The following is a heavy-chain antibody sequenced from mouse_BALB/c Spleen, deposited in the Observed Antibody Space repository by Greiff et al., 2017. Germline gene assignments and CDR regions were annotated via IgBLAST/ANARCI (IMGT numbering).Heavy chain of an antibody. CDR3: ARGRDWGVSAWFAY. V-gene: IGHV1S56*01. Sequence: QVQLQQPGAELVKPGASVRISCKASGYTFTSYYIHWVKQRPGQGLEWIGWIYPGNVNTKYNEKFKGKATLTADKSSSTAYMQLSSLTSEDSAVYFCARGRDWGVSAWFAYWGQGTLVTVSA. D-gene: IGHD4-1*01. J-gene: IGHJ3*01. CDR2: IYPGNVNT. CDR1: GYTFTSYY.